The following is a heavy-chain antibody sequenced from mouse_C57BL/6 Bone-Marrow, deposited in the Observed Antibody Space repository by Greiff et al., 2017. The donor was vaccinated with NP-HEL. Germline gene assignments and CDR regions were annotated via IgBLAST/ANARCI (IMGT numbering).Heavy chain of an antibody. J-gene: IGHJ1*03. Sequence: VQLKQSGPELVKPGASVKISCKASGYTFTDYYMNWVKQSHGKSLEWIGDINPNNGGTSYNQKFKGKATLTVDKSSSTAYMELRSLTSEDSAVYYCARGPGYFDVWGTGTTVTVSS. V-gene: IGHV1-26*01. CDR2: INPNNGGT. CDR1: GYTFTDYY. CDR3: ARGPGYFDV.